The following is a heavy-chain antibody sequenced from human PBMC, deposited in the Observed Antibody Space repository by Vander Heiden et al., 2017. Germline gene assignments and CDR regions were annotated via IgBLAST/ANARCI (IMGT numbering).Heavy chain of an antibody. V-gene: IGHV4-31*03. J-gene: IGHJ6*02. CDR1: GGSISSGGYY. Sequence: QVQLQESGPGLVKPSQTLSLTCTVSGGSISSGGYYWSWIRQPPGKGLEWIGYIYYSGSTYYNPSLKSRVTISVDTSKNQFSLKLSSVTAADTAVYYCAREGGVCSSTSCYMPPRDPYYYYYGMDVWGQGTTVTVSS. CDR2: IYYSGST. CDR3: AREGGVCSSTSCYMPPRDPYYYYYGMDV. D-gene: IGHD2-2*02.